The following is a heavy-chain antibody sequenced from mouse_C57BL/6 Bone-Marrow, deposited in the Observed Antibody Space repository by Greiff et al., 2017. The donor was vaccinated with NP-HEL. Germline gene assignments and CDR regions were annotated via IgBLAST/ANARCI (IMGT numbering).Heavy chain of an antibody. CDR1: GYTFTSYW. V-gene: IGHV1-52*01. D-gene: IGHD2-3*01. J-gene: IGHJ4*01. CDR2: IDPSDSET. Sequence: VQLQQPGAELVRPGSSVKLSCKASGYTFTSYWMHWVKQRPIQGLEWIGNIDPSDSETHYNQKFKDKATLTVDKSSSTAYMQLSSLTSEDSAVYYCARSTFYDGYSYAMDYWGQGTSVTVSS. CDR3: ARSTFYDGYSYAMDY.